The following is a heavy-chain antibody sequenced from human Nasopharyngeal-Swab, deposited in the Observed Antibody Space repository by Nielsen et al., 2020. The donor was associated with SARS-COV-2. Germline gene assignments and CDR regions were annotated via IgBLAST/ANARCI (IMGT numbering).Heavy chain of an antibody. CDR1: GYTFTSYD. CDR3: ARGFPRYCSSTSCPTYYYYGMDV. CDR2: MNPNSGNT. Sequence: ASLKVSCKASGYTFTSYDINWVRQATGQGLEWMGWMNPNSGNTGYAQKFQGRVTMTRNTSISTAYMELSSMRSEDTAVYYCARGFPRYCSSTSCPTYYYYGMDVWGQGTTVTVSS. J-gene: IGHJ6*02. V-gene: IGHV1-8*01. D-gene: IGHD2-2*01.